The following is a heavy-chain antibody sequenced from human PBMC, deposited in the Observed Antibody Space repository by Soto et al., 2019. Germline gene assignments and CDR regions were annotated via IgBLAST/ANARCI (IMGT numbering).Heavy chain of an antibody. CDR2: IRNKPNGGTT. J-gene: IGHJ5*02. D-gene: IGHD3-22*01. Sequence: GGSLRLSCAASGFTFSDYYMSWVRQAPGKGLEWVGFIRNKPNGGTTEQTTSVKGRFTISRDDSKSITYLQMNSLRAEDTAVYYCQSSYDSSGYYYGLNLGRFAPGGQGTLVTLS. V-gene: IGHV3-49*04. CDR3: QSSYDSSGYYYGLNLGRFAP. CDR1: GFTFSDYY.